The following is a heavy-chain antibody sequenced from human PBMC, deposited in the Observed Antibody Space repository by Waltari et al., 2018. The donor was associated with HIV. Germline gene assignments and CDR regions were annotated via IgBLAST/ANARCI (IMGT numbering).Heavy chain of an antibody. CDR1: GFTFSSYS. Sequence: EVQLVESGGGLVQPGGSLRLSCAASGFTFSSYSMNWVRQAPGKGLEWVSYISSSSSTIYYADSVKGRFTISRDNAKNSLYLQMNSLRAEDTAVYYCARDLMAMVRGVIYYWGQGTLVTVSS. D-gene: IGHD3-10*01. CDR3: ARDLMAMVRGVIYY. V-gene: IGHV3-48*04. J-gene: IGHJ4*02. CDR2: ISSSSSTI.